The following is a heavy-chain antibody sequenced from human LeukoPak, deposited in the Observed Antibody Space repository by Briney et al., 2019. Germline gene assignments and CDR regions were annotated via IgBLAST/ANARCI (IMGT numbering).Heavy chain of an antibody. J-gene: IGHJ6*02. CDR3: ARWVTTSYHAMDV. CDR1: GFTFSSYA. D-gene: IGHD4-17*01. V-gene: IGHV3-23*01. Sequence: GGSLRLSCAASGFTFSSYAMSWVRQAPGKGLEWVSAISGSGGSTYYADSVKGRFTISRDNAKNFLYLQMNSLRAEDTAVYYCARWVTTSYHAMDVWGQGTTVTVSS. CDR2: ISGSGGST.